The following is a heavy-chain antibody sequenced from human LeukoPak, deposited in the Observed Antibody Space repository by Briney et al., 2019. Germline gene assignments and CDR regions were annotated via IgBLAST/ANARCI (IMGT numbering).Heavy chain of an antibody. Sequence: GGSLRLSCAASGFTFSYYGMHWVRQAPGKGLEWVAVISSDGSNKYYADSVKGRFTISRDNSKNTLFLQMNSLTAEDTAVYYCAKVSPRYYDSSGNYGPFDYWGQGTLVTASS. CDR1: GFTFSYYG. V-gene: IGHV3-30*18. D-gene: IGHD3-22*01. J-gene: IGHJ4*02. CDR2: ISSDGSNK. CDR3: AKVSPRYYDSSGNYGPFDY.